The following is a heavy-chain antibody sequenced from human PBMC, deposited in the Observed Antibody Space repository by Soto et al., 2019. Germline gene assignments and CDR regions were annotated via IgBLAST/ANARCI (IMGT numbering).Heavy chain of an antibody. V-gene: IGHV4-39*01. CDR2: IYYSGST. J-gene: IGHJ3*02. CDR3: ASRSRYDYIWGSYRPNDAFDI. CDR1: GGSLSSSSNY. D-gene: IGHD3-16*02. Sequence: SKTPSLTRTVPGGSLSSSSNYWAWIRQPPGKGLEWIGSIYYSGSTYYNPSLKSRVTISVDTSKNQFSLKLSSVTAADTAVYYCASRSRYDYIWGSYRPNDAFDIWGQGTMVS.